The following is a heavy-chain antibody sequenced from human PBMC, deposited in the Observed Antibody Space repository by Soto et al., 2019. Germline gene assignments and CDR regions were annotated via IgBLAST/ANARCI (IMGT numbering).Heavy chain of an antibody. CDR1: GDSISSDKW. CDR2: VYHSGNT. D-gene: IGHD6-13*01. V-gene: IGHV4-4*02. CDR3: ARGERQQQRDY. Sequence: SETLSLTCAVSGDSISSDKWWSWVRQPPGKGLEWIGEVYHSGNTNYNPSLKSRVIISLDKSKNQFSLKLSSVTDADTAMYYCARGERQQQRDYWGQGTLVTVSS. J-gene: IGHJ4*02.